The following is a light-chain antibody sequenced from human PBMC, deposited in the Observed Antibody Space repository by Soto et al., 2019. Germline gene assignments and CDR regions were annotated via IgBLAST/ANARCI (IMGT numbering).Light chain of an antibody. CDR3: SSYTSSSTRV. CDR1: SSDVGGYNY. CDR2: DVS. Sequence: QSALTQPASVSGSPGQSITISCTGTSSDVGGYNYVSWYQQHPGKAPKLMIYDVSNRPSGVSNRFSGSKSGNTAPLTLSGRQVEDEDRYYCSSYTSSSTRVFGGGTKLTLL. J-gene: IGLJ2*01. V-gene: IGLV2-14*01.